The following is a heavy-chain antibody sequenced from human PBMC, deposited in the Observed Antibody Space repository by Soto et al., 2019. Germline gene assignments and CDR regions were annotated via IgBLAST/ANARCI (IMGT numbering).Heavy chain of an antibody. V-gene: IGHV3-64*01. J-gene: IGHJ6*03. CDR3: ARRARPDFYYMDV. D-gene: IGHD6-6*01. Sequence: GGSLRLSCGASGFTLSGYAMDWIRQAPGKGLEYVSGISSNGVGTYYANSVQGRFTISRDNSKNTVYLQMGSLRPEDMAVYYCARRARPDFYYMDVWGKATTVTVSS. CDR2: ISSNGVGT. CDR1: GFTLSGYA.